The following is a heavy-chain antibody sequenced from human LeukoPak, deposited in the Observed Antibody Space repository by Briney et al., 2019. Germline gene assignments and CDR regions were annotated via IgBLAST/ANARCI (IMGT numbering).Heavy chain of an antibody. CDR3: AKQPYNYYYLDV. CDR1: GFTVSSNY. Sequence: GGSLRLSCAASGFTVSSNYMSWVRQAPGKGLEWVANIKQDGSEKYYVDSVKGRFTISRDNAKNSLYLQMNSLRAEDTAIYYCAKQPYNYYYLDVWGKGTTVTVSS. CDR2: IKQDGSEK. V-gene: IGHV3-7*03. J-gene: IGHJ6*03. D-gene: IGHD2-21*01.